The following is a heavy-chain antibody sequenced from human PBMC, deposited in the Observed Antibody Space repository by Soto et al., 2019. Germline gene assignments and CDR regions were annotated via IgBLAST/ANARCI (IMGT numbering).Heavy chain of an antibody. CDR1: SGSIGTVYW. CDR3: ARERNYDSSGYSYYYGMDV. V-gene: IGHV4-4*02. Sequence: KPSEALSLTCAVSSGSIGTVYWWSWVRQSPGKGLEWIGETSHDGVTNYNPSLEGRVTISIDKSKNQFYLDLNSVTAADTAVYYCARERNYDSSGYSYYYGMDVWGQGTTVT. J-gene: IGHJ6*02. D-gene: IGHD3-22*01. CDR2: TSHDGVT.